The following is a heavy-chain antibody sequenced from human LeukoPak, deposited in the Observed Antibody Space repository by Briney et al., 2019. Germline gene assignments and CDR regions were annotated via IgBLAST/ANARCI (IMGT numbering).Heavy chain of an antibody. CDR2: IIPIFGTA. CDR3: ARFLGPRRTWRPEDAFDI. Sequence: SVKVSCKASGYTFTSYAMNWVRQAPGQGLEWMGGIIPIFGTANYAQKFQGRVTITTDESTSTAYMELSSLRSEDTAVYYCARFLGPRRTWRPEDAFDIWGQGTMVTVSS. V-gene: IGHV1-69*05. J-gene: IGHJ3*02. CDR1: GYTFTSYA. D-gene: IGHD3-16*01.